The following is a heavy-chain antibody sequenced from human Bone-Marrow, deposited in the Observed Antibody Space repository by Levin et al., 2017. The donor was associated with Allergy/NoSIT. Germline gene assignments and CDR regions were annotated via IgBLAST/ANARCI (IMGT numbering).Heavy chain of an antibody. D-gene: IGHD3-16*02. Sequence: SETLSLTCTVSGGSVSIYYWSWIRQPPGKGLEWIGFIYDSGSTSYNPSLKSRVTISVDTSKNQFSLKLSSVTAADTAVYYCARGSLNPQLNDYWGQGTLVTVSS. CDR3: ARGSLNPQLNDY. J-gene: IGHJ4*02. CDR1: GGSVSIYY. CDR2: IYDSGST. V-gene: IGHV4-59*02.